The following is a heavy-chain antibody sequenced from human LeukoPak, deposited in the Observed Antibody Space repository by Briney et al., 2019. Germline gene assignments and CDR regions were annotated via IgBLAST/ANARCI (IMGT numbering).Heavy chain of an antibody. Sequence: PGGSLRLSCAASGFTFSSYAMSWVRQAPGKGQEWVSDITGSGDDTDYADSVKGRFTVSRDNSRNTLYLQISSLRVEDTAVYYCAKNGAYSGYDYIDYWGQGTLVTVSS. CDR1: GFTFSSYA. D-gene: IGHD5-12*01. V-gene: IGHV3-23*01. CDR3: AKNGAYSGYDYIDY. J-gene: IGHJ4*02. CDR2: ITGSGDDT.